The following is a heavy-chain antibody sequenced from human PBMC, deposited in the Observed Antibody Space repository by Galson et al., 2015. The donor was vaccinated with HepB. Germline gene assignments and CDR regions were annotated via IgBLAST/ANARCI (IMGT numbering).Heavy chain of an antibody. CDR1: GCTFRDSG. CDR3: AKGINMGAYYFDS. D-gene: IGHD3-3*02. J-gene: IGHJ4*02. CDR2: ISCDGSNG. V-gene: IGHV3-30*18. Sequence: PLRLSCPASGCTFRDSGLHWAGQAPGKGLEWVARISCDGSNGYYPDSLKGRFTISRDTSNNTLSLQMNSLRTEDTAVYYCAKGINMGAYYFDSWGQGTLVTVSS.